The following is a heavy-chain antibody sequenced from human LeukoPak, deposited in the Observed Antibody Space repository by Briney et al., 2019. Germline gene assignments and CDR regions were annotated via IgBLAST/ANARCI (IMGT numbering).Heavy chain of an antibody. CDR3: ARHRGYSYAGANFDY. Sequence: SVKVSCKASGGTFSSYAISWVRQAPGQGLEWMGGIIPIFGTANYAQKFQGRVTITADESTSTAYMELSGLRSEDTAVYYCARHRGYSYAGANFDYWGQGTLVTVSS. CDR2: IIPIFGTA. J-gene: IGHJ4*02. V-gene: IGHV1-69*13. D-gene: IGHD5-18*01. CDR1: GGTFSSYA.